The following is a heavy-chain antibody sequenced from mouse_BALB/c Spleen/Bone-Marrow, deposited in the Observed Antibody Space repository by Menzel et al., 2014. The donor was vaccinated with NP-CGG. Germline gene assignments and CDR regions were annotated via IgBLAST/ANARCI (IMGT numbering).Heavy chain of an antibody. CDR2: IAPGSGST. CDR1: GYTFTSYW. D-gene: IGHD1-1*01. V-gene: IGHV1S41*01. CDR3: ARSYYGRAMDY. J-gene: IGHJ4*01. Sequence: DLVKPGASVKLSCKASGYTFTSYWINWIKQRPGQGLEWIGRIAPGSGSTYYDEMFKGKATLTVDTSSNTAYIQLSSLSSEDSAVYFCARSYYGRAMDYWGQGTSVTVSS.